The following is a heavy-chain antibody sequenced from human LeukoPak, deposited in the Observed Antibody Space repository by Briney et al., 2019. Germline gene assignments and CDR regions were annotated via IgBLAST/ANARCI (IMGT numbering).Heavy chain of an antibody. V-gene: IGHV1-46*03. CDR1: GYTFTSYY. D-gene: IGHD2-2*02. Sequence: ASVKVSCKASGYTFTSYYMHWVRQAPGQGLEWMGIINPSGGSTSYAQKYKGRVTMTRDTSTSTVYMELSSLRSEDTAVYYCASTIIYCSSTSCYTLDYWGQGTLVTVSS. J-gene: IGHJ4*02. CDR3: ASTIIYCSSTSCYTLDY. CDR2: INPSGGST.